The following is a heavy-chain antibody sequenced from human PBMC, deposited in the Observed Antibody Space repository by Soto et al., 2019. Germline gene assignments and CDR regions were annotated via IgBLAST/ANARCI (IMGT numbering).Heavy chain of an antibody. CDR3: GRSWYYYYGMDV. CDR2: IIPIFGTA. D-gene: IGHD6-13*01. V-gene: IGHV1-69*01. J-gene: IGHJ6*02. Sequence: QVQLVQSGAEVKKPGSSVKVSCKASGGTFSSYAISWVRQAPGQGLEWMGGIIPIFGTANYAQKFQGRVTITADESTSTAYMELSSLRSEDTAVDYCGRSWYYYYGMDVWGQGTTVTVSS. CDR1: GGTFSSYA.